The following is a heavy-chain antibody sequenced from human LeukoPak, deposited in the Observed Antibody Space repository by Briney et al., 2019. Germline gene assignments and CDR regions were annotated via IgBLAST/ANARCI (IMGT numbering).Heavy chain of an antibody. V-gene: IGHV3-64*01. CDR1: GFTFSYYA. CDR2: ISYNGYST. Sequence: GGSLRLSCAASGFTFSYYAMHWVRQAPGKGLEFVSAISYNGYSTYSTNSLKGRFTISRDNAKNSLYLLMNSLRAEDTAVYYCARADAIYFDYWGQGTLVTVSS. CDR3: ARADAIYFDY. J-gene: IGHJ4*02.